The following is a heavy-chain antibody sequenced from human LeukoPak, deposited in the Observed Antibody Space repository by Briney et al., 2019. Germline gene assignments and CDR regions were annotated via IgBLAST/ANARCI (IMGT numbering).Heavy chain of an antibody. CDR2: IYYSGST. CDR3: ARRGGAAAGTPIDY. D-gene: IGHD6-13*01. V-gene: IGHV4-39*01. J-gene: IGHJ4*02. CDR1: GGSISSSSYY. Sequence: PSETLSLTCTVFGGSISSSSYYWGWIRQPPGKGLEWIGSIYYSGSTYYNPSLKSRVTISVDTSKNQFSLKLSSVTAADTAVYYCARRGGAAAGTPIDYWGQGTLVTVSS.